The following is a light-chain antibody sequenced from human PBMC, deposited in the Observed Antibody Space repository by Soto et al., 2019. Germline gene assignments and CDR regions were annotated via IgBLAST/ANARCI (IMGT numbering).Light chain of an antibody. CDR2: EVT. J-gene: IGLJ1*01. CDR1: SSDVGGYNY. Sequence: QSALTQPPSASGSPGQSVTISCTGTSSDVGGYNYLSWYQHRPGKAPQLISYEVTKRPSGVPNRFFGSKSGNTASLTVSGLQAEDEADYFCMSYAGMYTYVFGTGTKLTVL. V-gene: IGLV2-8*01. CDR3: MSYAGMYTYV.